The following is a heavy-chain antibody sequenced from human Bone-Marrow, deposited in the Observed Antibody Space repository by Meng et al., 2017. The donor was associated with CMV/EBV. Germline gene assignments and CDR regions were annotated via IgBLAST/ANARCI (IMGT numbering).Heavy chain of an antibody. CDR2: ISYDGSNK. CDR1: GFTFSSYA. CDR3: AREDYDFWSGYYYYYYYGMDF. D-gene: IGHD3-3*01. J-gene: IGHJ6*01. Sequence: GGSLRLSCAASGFTFSSYAMHWVRQAPGKGLEWVAVISYDGSNKYYAASVKGRFTISRDNSKNTLYLQMNSLRAEDTAVYYCAREDYDFWSGYYYYYYYGMDFWGQGTTVTVSS. V-gene: IGHV3-30*04.